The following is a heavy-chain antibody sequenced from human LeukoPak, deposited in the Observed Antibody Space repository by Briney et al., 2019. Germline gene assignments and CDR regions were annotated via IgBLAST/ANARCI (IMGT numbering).Heavy chain of an antibody. D-gene: IGHD3-3*01. CDR3: AKDHYDFWSGYYENYYFDY. J-gene: IGHJ4*02. CDR1: GFTFSSYG. V-gene: IGHV3-30*02. CDR2: IRYDGSNK. Sequence: PGGSLRLSCAASGFTFSSYGMHWVRQAPGKGLEWVAFIRYDGSNKYYADSVKGRFTISRDNSKNTLYLQMNSLRAEDTAVYYCAKDHYDFWSGYYENYYFDYWGQGTLVTVSS.